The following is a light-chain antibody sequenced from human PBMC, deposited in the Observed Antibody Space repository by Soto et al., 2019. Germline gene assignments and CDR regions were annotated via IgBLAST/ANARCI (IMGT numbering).Light chain of an antibody. CDR3: QQYNNWPRT. J-gene: IGKJ1*01. CDR2: GAS. CDR1: QSVTTQ. Sequence: IVLTQSPGTLSLSRGERATLSCRASQSVTTQLAWYQQKPGQAPRLIIHGASTRATGIPARFSGSGSGTEFTLTISSLQSEDFAVYYCQQYNNWPRTFGQGTKVDIK. V-gene: IGKV3-15*01.